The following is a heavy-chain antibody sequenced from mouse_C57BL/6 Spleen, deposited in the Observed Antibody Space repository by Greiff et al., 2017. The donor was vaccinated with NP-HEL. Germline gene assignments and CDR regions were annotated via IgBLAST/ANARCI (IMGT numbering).Heavy chain of an antibody. CDR1: GFTFTDYY. Sequence: EVQLVESGGGLVQPGGSLSLSCAASGFTFTDYYMSWVRQPPGKALEWLGFISNKANGYTTEYSASVKGRLTISRDNSQSILYLQMNALRAEYSATYYCAGSRTVYFDYWGQGTTLTVSS. J-gene: IGHJ2*01. D-gene: IGHD3-3*01. V-gene: IGHV7-3*01. CDR3: AGSRTVYFDY. CDR2: ISNKANGYTT.